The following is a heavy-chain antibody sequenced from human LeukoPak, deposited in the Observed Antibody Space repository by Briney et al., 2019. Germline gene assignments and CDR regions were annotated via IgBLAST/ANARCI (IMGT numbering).Heavy chain of an antibody. J-gene: IGHJ5*02. CDR1: GGSISSYY. Sequence: PSETLSLTCTVSGGSISSYYWSWIRQPPGKGLEWIGYIYYSGSTNYNPSLKSRVTISVDTSKNQFSLKLNSVTAADTAVYYCASDPVAQNWFDPWGQGTLVTVSS. V-gene: IGHV4-59*01. CDR3: ASDPVAQNWFDP. D-gene: IGHD6-19*01. CDR2: IYYSGST.